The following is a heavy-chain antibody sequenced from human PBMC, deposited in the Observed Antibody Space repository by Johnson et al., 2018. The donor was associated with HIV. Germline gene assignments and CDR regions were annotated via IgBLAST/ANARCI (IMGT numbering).Heavy chain of an antibody. CDR2: ISYDGSNK. CDR3: AKDQLVGATYAAFDI. V-gene: IGHV3-30*18. J-gene: IGHJ3*02. CDR1: GFTFSNYV. Sequence: QVQLVESGGGVVQPGRSLKLSCVASGFTFSNYVIHWVRQAPGEGLEWVAMISYDGSNKYYADSVKGRFTISRDNSKNTLYLQMNSLRAEDTAVYYCAKDQLVGATYAAFDIWGQGTMVTVSS. D-gene: IGHD1-26*01.